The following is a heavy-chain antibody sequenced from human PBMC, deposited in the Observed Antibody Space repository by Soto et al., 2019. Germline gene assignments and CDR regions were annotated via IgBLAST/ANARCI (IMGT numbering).Heavy chain of an antibody. CDR1: GFTFSHYW. CDR2: INSDGSTT. Sequence: EVQLVESGGVLVQPGGSLILSCAASGFTFSHYWMHWVRQTPGKGLVWISRINSDGSTTSSAESVRGRFSISRDNAKNSLYLQMNSLRADDKAVYFCARDIGGVTASDAFDVWGHGTMVTVSS. D-gene: IGHD2-21*02. CDR3: ARDIGGVTASDAFDV. V-gene: IGHV3-74*01. J-gene: IGHJ3*01.